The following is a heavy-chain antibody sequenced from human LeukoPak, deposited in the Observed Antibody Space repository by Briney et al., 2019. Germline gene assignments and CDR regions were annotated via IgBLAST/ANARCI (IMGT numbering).Heavy chain of an antibody. CDR1: GGSISSSGYY. V-gene: IGHV4-39*01. J-gene: IGHJ4*02. Sequence: SKTLSLTCTVSGGSISSSGYYWGWIRQPPGKGLEWIGSIYYSGSTYYNPSLKSRVTISVDTSKNQFSLKLSSVTAADTAVYYCASRATISSPHFDYWGQGTLVTVSS. CDR2: IYYSGST. D-gene: IGHD3-9*01. CDR3: ASRATISSPHFDY.